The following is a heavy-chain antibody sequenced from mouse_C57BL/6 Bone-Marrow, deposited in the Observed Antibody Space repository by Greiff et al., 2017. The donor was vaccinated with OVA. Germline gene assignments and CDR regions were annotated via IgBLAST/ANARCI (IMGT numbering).Heavy chain of an antibody. J-gene: IGHJ2*01. D-gene: IGHD2-4*01. Sequence: DVKLVESGGDLVKPGGSLKLSCAASGFTFSSYGMSWVRQTPDKRLEWVATISSGGSYTYYPDSVKGRFTISRDNAKNTLYLQMSSLKSEDTAMYYCARHVDYDEGYWGQGTTLTVSS. V-gene: IGHV5-6*02. CDR1: GFTFSSYG. CDR3: ARHVDYDEGY. CDR2: ISSGGSYT.